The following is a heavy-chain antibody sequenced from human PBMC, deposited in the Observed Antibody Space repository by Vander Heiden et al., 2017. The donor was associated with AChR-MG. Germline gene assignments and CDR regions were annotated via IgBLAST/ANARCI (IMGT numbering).Heavy chain of an antibody. V-gene: IGHV3-7*01. CDR2: IKQDGSEK. CDR1: GFTFSSYW. J-gene: IGHJ6*03. Sequence: EVQLVESGGGLVQPGGSLRLSCAASGFTFSSYWMSWVRQAPGKGQEWVANIKQDGSEKYYVDSVKGRFTISRDNAKNSLYLQMNSLRAEDTAVYYCARDRNIYYYYMDVWGKGTTVTVSS. CDR3: ARDRNIYYYYMDV.